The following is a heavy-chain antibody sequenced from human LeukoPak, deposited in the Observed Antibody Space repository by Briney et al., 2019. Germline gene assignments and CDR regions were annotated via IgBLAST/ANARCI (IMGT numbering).Heavy chain of an antibody. D-gene: IGHD4-17*01. CDR1: GGTFNNSA. J-gene: IGHJ5*02. V-gene: IGHV1-69*05. Sequence: SVKVSCKTSGGTFNNSAISWVRQAPGQGLEWLGGIMPLFGTAGYAQKFQGRVTITKDESTRTVYLELTSLTSDDTAVYYCARDVHGDYGSGWFDLWGQGTLVSASS. CDR3: ARDVHGDYGSGWFDL. CDR2: IMPLFGTA.